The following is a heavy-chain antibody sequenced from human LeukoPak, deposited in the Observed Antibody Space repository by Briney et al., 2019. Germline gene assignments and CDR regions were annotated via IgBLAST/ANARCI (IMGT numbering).Heavy chain of an antibody. D-gene: IGHD2-15*01. V-gene: IGHV3-33*06. Sequence: GGSLRLSCAASGFTFSSYGMHWVRQAPGKGLEWVAVIWYDGSNKYYADSVKGRFTISRDNSKNTLYLQMNSLRAEDTAVYYCAKGARYCSGGSCYPLGDYFDYWGQGTLVTVSS. CDR1: GFTFSSYG. CDR2: IWYDGSNK. CDR3: AKGARYCSGGSCYPLGDYFDY. J-gene: IGHJ4*02.